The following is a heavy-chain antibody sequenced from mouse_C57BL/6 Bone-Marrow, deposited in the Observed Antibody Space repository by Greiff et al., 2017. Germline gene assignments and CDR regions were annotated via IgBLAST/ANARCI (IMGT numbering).Heavy chain of an antibody. Sequence: QVQLQQSGAELVRPGTSVKMSCKASGYTFTNYWIGWAKQRPGQGLEWIGDIYPGGGYTNYNAKFKGKATLTADKSSSTAYMQFSSLTSADSAIYYCARGNDYGPSDYWGQGTTLTVSS. V-gene: IGHV1-63*01. J-gene: IGHJ2*01. CDR3: ARGNDYGPSDY. CDR2: IYPGGGYT. D-gene: IGHD2-4*01. CDR1: GYTFTNYW.